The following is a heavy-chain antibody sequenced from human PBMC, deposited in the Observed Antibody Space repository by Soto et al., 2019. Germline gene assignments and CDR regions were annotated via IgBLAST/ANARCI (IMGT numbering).Heavy chain of an antibody. J-gene: IGHJ4*02. CDR2: ISDSGTT. CDR1: GGSISRSGYH. V-gene: IGHV4-39*01. CDR3: TRQYDY. Sequence: QLQLQESGPGLVKPSETLSLTCSVSGGSISRSGYHWGWIRQPPGKGLEWIGSISDSGTTYYSSSLKSRITISVDTSKNQLSLKLSSVTAAYPAVYYCTRQYDYWGQGTLVTVSS.